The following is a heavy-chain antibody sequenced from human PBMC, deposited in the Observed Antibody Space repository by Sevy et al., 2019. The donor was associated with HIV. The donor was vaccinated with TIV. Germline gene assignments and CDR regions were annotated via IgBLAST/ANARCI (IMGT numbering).Heavy chain of an antibody. CDR1: GDTFTTYD. CDR2: MSPKTGNT. J-gene: IGHJ6*02. CDR3: ASGGNGDFWSYEYYYYGMDV. Sequence: ASVKVSCKASGDTFTTYDINWVRQAPGQVLESIGWMSPKTGNTGYAQKFQGRVTMTRDTSISTAYMELSSLRSEDTAVYYCASGGNGDFWSYEYYYYGMDVWGQGTTVTVSS. D-gene: IGHD3-3*01. V-gene: IGHV1-8*02.